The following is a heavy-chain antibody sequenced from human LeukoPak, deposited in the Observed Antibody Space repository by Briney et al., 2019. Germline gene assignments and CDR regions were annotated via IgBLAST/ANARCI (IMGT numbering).Heavy chain of an antibody. D-gene: IGHD1-1*01. Sequence: GGSLRLSCAASGFTFSSYAMSWVRQPPGKGLEWFSAISGSGGSTYYADSVKGRFTISRDNSKNTLYLQMNSLRAEDTAVYYCAKVGLERHQFDYWGQGTLVTVSS. CDR2: ISGSGGST. CDR3: AKVGLERHQFDY. J-gene: IGHJ4*02. V-gene: IGHV3-23*01. CDR1: GFTFSSYA.